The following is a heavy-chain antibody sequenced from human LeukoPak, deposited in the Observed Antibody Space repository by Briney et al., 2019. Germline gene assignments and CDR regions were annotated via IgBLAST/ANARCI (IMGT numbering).Heavy chain of an antibody. V-gene: IGHV3-48*04. CDR2: ISSSSSTI. D-gene: IGHD6-19*01. CDR1: GFTFSSYS. CDR3: ARYGGGLVPSYGMDV. Sequence: PGGPLRLSCAASGFTFSSYSMNWVRQAPGKGLEWVSYISSSSSTIYYADSVKGRFTISRDNAKNSLYLQMNSLRAEDTAVYYCARYGGGLVPSYGMDVWGQGTTVTVSS. J-gene: IGHJ6*02.